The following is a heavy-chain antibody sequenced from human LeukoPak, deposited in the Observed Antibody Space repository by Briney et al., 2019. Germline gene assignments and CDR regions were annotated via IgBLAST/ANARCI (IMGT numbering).Heavy chain of an antibody. Sequence: GGSLRLSCAGSGFTFSNYWMHWVGELAGKGGGWVSRIDRDGNSILYADSVRGRFTISRDNPMHALYLQMNSLRPEDTAMYYCVSDSESRSGGDFWGQGTLVTVSS. CDR1: GFTFSNYW. J-gene: IGHJ4*02. CDR3: VSDSESRSGGDF. CDR2: IDRDGNSI. V-gene: IGHV3-74*01. D-gene: IGHD1-26*01.